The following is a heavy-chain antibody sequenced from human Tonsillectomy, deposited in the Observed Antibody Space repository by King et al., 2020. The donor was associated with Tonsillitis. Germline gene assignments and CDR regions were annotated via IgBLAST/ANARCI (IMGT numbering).Heavy chain of an antibody. CDR1: GFTFSSYW. V-gene: IGHV3-74*01. D-gene: IGHD6-13*01. CDR3: ASASPIAAADS. Sequence: VQLVESGGGLVQPGGSLRLSCAASGFTFSSYWMHWVRQAPGKGLVWVSRIKGDGTGPSYADSVKGRFTISRDNAKNTLYLQMNSLRDEDTAVYYCASASPIAAADSWGQGTLVTVSS. CDR2: IKGDGTGP. J-gene: IGHJ4*02.